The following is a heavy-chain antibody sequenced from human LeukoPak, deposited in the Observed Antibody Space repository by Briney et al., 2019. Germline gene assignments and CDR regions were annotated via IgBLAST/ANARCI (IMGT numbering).Heavy chain of an antibody. CDR1: GFTFSSHS. J-gene: IGHJ3*02. Sequence: GGSLRLSCAASGFTFSSHSMNWVRQAPGKGLEWVSYISSSSSTIYYADSVKGRFTISRDNAKNSLYLQMNSLRAEDTAVYYCAKALRYWATDAFDIWGQGTMVTVSS. D-gene: IGHD3-9*01. V-gene: IGHV3-48*01. CDR2: ISSSSSTI. CDR3: AKALRYWATDAFDI.